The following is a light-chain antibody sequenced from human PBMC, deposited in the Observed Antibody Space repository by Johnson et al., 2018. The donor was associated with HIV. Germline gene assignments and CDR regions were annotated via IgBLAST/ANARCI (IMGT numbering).Light chain of an antibody. V-gene: IGLV1-51*02. CDR1: SSNIGNNY. J-gene: IGLJ1*01. CDR3: GTLDTSLTAYV. Sequence: QSVLTQPPSVSAAPGQKVTISCSGSSSNIGNNYVSWYQQLPGTAPKLLIYEDNKRPPGIPDRFSGSKSGTSATLGITGLQTGDEADYYCGTLDTSLTAYVFGTGTKVTVL. CDR2: EDN.